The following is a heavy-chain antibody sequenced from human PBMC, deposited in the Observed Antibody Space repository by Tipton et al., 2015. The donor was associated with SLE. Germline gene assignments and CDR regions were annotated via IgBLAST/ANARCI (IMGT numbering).Heavy chain of an antibody. D-gene: IGHD3-16*02. J-gene: IGHJ4*02. Sequence: SLRLSCAASGFTVSSNYVTWLRQDPGKGLEWVSVFYSGGATYYADSLRGRFTISRDKSQNTVYLQMTRMRAEDTAIYYCARSQTYYDYIGGIHRPGYFDYWGQGILVTVSA. CDR3: ARSQTYYDYIGGIHRPGYFDY. CDR2: FYSGGAT. V-gene: IGHV3-66*01. CDR1: GFTVSSNY.